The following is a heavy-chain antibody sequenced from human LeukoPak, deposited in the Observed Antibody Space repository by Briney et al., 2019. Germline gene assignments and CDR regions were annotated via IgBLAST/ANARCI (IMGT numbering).Heavy chain of an antibody. D-gene: IGHD2-21*02. CDR2: ISWNSGRI. J-gene: IGHJ4*02. CDR1: GFTFDDYA. CDR3: ARDGGLQAYYFDY. V-gene: IGHV3-9*03. Sequence: QTGGSLRLSCAASGFTFDDYAMHWVRQAPGKGLERVSGISWNSGRINYADSVKGRFTISRDNAKNSLYLQMNSLRVEDMALYYCARDGGLQAYYFDYWGQGTLVTVSS.